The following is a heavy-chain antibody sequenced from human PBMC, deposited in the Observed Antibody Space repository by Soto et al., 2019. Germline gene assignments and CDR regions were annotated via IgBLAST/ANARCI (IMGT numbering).Heavy chain of an antibody. CDR3: ASHCYSNAWYAPGEY. V-gene: IGHV4-34*01. CDR1: GGSFGGYY. Sequence: SETLSLTCAVNGGSFGGYYWNWLRQPPGKALEWIGEINLSGTTNYNPSLESRVTISLDTSKNQFSLKLSSVTAADTAMYYCASHCYSNAWYAPGEYWAQGTLVTVSS. CDR2: INLSGTT. D-gene: IGHD6-19*01. J-gene: IGHJ4*02.